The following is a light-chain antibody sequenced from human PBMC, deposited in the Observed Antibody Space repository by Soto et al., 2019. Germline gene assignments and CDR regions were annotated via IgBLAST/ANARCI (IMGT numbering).Light chain of an antibody. CDR1: GRDIGAYNY. J-gene: IGLJ1*01. V-gene: IGLV2-14*01. Sequence: QSALTQPASVSVSPGQSITISCTGSGRDIGAYNYVSWYQQHPGKAPKLIIDGVKNRPSGVSNRFSASKSAFTASLTISGLQAEDEADYYCSSYTTSYFYVFGPGTKVTVL. CDR3: SSYTTSYFYV. CDR2: GVK.